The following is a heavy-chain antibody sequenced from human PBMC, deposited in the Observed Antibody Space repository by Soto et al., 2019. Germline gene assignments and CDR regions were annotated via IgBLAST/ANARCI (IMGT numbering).Heavy chain of an antibody. J-gene: IGHJ6*02. V-gene: IGHV3-23*01. CDR2: ISGSGGST. Sequence: GGSLRLSCAASGFTFSSYAMSWFRQAPGKGLEWVSAISGSGGSTYYADSVKGRFTISRDNSKNTLYLQMNSLRAEDTAVYYCASHSSSNYYYYYGMDVWGQGTTVTVSS. D-gene: IGHD6-6*01. CDR1: GFTFSSYA. CDR3: ASHSSSNYYYYYGMDV.